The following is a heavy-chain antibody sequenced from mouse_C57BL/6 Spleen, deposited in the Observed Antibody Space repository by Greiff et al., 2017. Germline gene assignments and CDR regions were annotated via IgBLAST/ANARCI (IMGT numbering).Heavy chain of an antibody. Sequence: QVQLQQPGAELVRPGTSVKLSCKASGYTFTSYWMHWVKQRPGQGLEWIGVIDPSDSYTNYNQKFKGKATLTVDTSSSTAYMQLSSLTSEDSAVYFCAREGLARSSSLWFAYWGGEALVTVSA. CDR1: GYTFTSYW. J-gene: IGHJ3*01. CDR3: AREGLARSSSLWFAY. V-gene: IGHV1-59*01. D-gene: IGHD1-1*01. CDR2: IDPSDSYT.